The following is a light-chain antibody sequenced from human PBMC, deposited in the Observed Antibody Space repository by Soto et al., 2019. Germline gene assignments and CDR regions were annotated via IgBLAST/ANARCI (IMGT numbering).Light chain of an antibody. CDR2: GAS. J-gene: IGKJ4*02. CDR3: QQYHSWPA. CDR1: QSISSY. Sequence: EIVMTQSPATLSVSPGERATLSCRASQSISSYLAWYQQKPGQAPRLLIYGASTRATDIPARFSGGGSGTEFTLTINSLQSEDVAVYYCQQYHSWPAFGRGTRLEIK. V-gene: IGKV3-15*01.